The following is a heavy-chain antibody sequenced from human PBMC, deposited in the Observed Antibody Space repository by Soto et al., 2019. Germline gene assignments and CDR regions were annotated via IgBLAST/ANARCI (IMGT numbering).Heavy chain of an antibody. CDR2: IDWDDDK. V-gene: IGHV2-70*11. D-gene: IGHD1-1*01. J-gene: IGHJ6*02. CDR1: GFSLSTSGMC. CDR3: ARISKAWNPDGMDV. Sequence: SGPTLVNPTQTLTLTCTFSGFSLSTSGMCVSWIRQPPGKALEWLARIDWDDDKYYSTSLKTRLTISKDTSKNQVVLTMTNMDPVDTATYYCARISKAWNPDGMDVWGQGTTVTVSS.